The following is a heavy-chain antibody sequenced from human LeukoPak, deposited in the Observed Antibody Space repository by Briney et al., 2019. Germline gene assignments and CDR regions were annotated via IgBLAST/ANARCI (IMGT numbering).Heavy chain of an antibody. V-gene: IGHV1-46*01. Sequence: ASVKVSCKASGYTFTSYYMHWVRQAPAQGLAWMGIINPSGGSTSYGQKFQGRVTMTRDTSTSTVYMELSSRRPEDTAVYYCARHGELPPLYAFDIWGEGTMVTVSS. CDR3: ARHGELPPLYAFDI. D-gene: IGHD3-10*01. CDR2: INPSGGST. J-gene: IGHJ3*02. CDR1: GYTFTSYY.